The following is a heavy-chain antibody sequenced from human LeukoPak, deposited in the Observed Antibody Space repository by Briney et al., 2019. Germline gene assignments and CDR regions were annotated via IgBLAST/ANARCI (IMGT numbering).Heavy chain of an antibody. CDR1: GFTFSSYE. Sequence: GGSLRLSCAASGFTFSSYEMNWVRQAPGKGLEWVSYISSSGSTIYYADSVKGRFTISRDNAKNSLYLQMNSLRAEDTALYYCAKGSSEAFDYWGQGTLVTVSS. V-gene: IGHV3-48*03. CDR3: AKGSSEAFDY. D-gene: IGHD6-6*01. J-gene: IGHJ4*02. CDR2: ISSSGSTI.